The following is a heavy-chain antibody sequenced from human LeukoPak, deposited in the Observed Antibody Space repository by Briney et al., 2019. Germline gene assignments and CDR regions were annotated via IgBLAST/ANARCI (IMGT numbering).Heavy chain of an antibody. D-gene: IGHD3-16*02. CDR1: GGSFSGYY. Sequence: SETLSLTCAVYGGSFSGYYWSWIRQPPGKGLVWIGEINHSGSTNYNPSLKSRVTISVDTSKNQFSLKLSSVTAADTAVYYCARVRTAVKYFQHWGQGTLVTVSS. J-gene: IGHJ1*01. CDR2: INHSGST. V-gene: IGHV4-34*01. CDR3: ARVRTAVKYFQH.